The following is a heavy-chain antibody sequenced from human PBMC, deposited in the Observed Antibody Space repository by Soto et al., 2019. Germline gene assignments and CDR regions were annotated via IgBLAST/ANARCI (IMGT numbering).Heavy chain of an antibody. CDR2: IWYDGSKT. V-gene: IGHV3-33*01. Sequence: GGSLRLSCAASGMTFNRNGMRWVRQAPGKGLEWVAVIWYDGSKTAYSDSGRGRFTISRDNAKNTLYLQMNSVRDEDTAIYYCARDRSAGDYFYYGMDVWGQGTTVTVSS. D-gene: IGHD1-1*01. J-gene: IGHJ6*02. CDR3: ARDRSAGDYFYYGMDV. CDR1: GMTFNRNG.